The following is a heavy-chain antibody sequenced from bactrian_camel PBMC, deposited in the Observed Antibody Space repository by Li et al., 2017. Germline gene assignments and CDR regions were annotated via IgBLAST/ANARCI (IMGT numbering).Heavy chain of an antibody. CDR1: GYTYC. J-gene: IGHJ4*01. Sequence: HVQLVESGGGSVQAGGSLRLSCAASGYTYCMAWFRQAPGKEREGVARIDTYGSATYTDSVKGRFTISKGNTENTLYLQMNSLKPEDTAMYYCAALSAGCGLYSYYSHWGQGTQVTVS. V-gene: IGHV3S53*01. CDR2: IDTYGSA. CDR3: AALSAGCGLYSYYSH. D-gene: IGHD2*01.